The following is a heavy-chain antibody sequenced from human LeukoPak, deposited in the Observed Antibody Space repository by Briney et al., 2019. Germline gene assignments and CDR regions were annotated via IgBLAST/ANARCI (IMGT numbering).Heavy chain of an antibody. D-gene: IGHD3-10*01. Sequence: SETLSLTCTVSGGSISSSSYYWGWIRQPPGKGLEWIGSIYYSGSTYYNPSLKSRVTISVDTSKNQFSLKPSSVTAADTAVYYCARQKTYYYGSGRLLPSPHFDYWGQGTLVTVSS. V-gene: IGHV4-39*01. CDR3: ARQKTYYYGSGRLLPSPHFDY. J-gene: IGHJ4*02. CDR1: GGSISSSSYY. CDR2: IYYSGST.